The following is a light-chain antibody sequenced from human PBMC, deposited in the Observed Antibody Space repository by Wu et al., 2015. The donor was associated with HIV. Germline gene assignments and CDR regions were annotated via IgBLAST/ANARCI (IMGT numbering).Light chain of an antibody. V-gene: IGKV3-15*01. CDR2: GAS. Sequence: EIVMTQSPATLSVSPGERATLSCRASQSISSNLAWYQQKPGQAPRLLIYGASTRATAIPARFSGSGSGTEFTLTISSMQSEDFAFYYCQQYNNWPGRTFGQGPRWKSN. J-gene: IGKJ1*01. CDR3: QQYNNWPGRT. CDR1: QSISSN.